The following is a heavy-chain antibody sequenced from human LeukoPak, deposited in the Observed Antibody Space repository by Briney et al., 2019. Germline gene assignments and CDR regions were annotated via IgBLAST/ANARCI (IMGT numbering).Heavy chain of an antibody. CDR2: IKQDGSEK. V-gene: IGHV3-7*01. Sequence: GGSLRLSCVASGFTFSSYWMSWVRQAPGKGLEWVANIKQDGSEKYYVDSVKGRFTISRDNAKSILYLQMNSLRAEDTAVYYCARGPGSSGGAYVGDYWGHGTLVTVSS. J-gene: IGHJ4*01. D-gene: IGHD3-22*01. CDR3: ARGPGSSGGAYVGDY. CDR1: GFTFSSYW.